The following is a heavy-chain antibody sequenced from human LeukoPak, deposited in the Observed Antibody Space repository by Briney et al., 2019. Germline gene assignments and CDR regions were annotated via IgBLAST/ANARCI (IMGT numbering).Heavy chain of an antibody. V-gene: IGHV3-23*01. CDR1: GFTFSSYA. Sequence: GGSLRLSCAASGFTFSSYAMSWVRQTPGKGLEWVSTISGGGDDPFYAASVKGRLSISSDNSKNILFLQMNSLRAEDTAIYYCAKVPRYSGYDPYFDCWGQGTLVTVSS. D-gene: IGHD5-12*01. CDR2: ISGGGDDP. CDR3: AKVPRYSGYDPYFDC. J-gene: IGHJ4*02.